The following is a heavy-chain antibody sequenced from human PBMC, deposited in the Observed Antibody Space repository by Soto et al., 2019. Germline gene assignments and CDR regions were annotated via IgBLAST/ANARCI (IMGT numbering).Heavy chain of an antibody. CDR1: GGSISSGDYY. CDR3: ARSDNYVPFDH. V-gene: IGHV4-30-4*01. D-gene: IGHD4-4*01. J-gene: IGHJ4*02. Sequence: QVQLQESGPGLVKPSQTLSLTCTVSGGSISSGDYYWSWIRQPPGKGLEWIGYIYYSGFTYYNPPLSRRLTTSVDTSKNQFSLKLSSVIAADTAVYYCARSDNYVPFDHWGQGTLVTVSS. CDR2: IYYSGFT.